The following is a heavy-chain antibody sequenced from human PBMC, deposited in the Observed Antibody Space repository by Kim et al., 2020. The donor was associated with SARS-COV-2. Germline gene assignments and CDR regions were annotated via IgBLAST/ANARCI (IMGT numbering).Heavy chain of an antibody. J-gene: IGHJ4*02. Sequence: SETLSLTCAVYGGSFSGYYWSWIRQPPGKGLEWIGEINHSGSTNYNPSLKSRVTISVDTSKNQFSLKLSSVTAADTAVYYCARESMVRGVNLLDYWGQGTLVTVSS. CDR2: INHSGST. V-gene: IGHV4-34*01. CDR1: GGSFSGYY. D-gene: IGHD3-10*01. CDR3: ARESMVRGVNLLDY.